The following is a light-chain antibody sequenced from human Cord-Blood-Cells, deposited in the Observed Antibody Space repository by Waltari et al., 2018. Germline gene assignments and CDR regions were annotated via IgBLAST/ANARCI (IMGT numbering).Light chain of an antibody. CDR1: QSVTSY. V-gene: IGKV3-11*01. J-gene: IGKJ1*01. CDR2: DAS. CDR3: QQRSNWPPT. Sequence: EIVLTQSPATLSLSPGERATLSCRASQSVTSYLAWSQQKPGQAPRLLIYDASNRATGIPARFSGGGSGTDFTLTISSLEPEDFAVYYCQQRSNWPPTFGQGTKVEIK.